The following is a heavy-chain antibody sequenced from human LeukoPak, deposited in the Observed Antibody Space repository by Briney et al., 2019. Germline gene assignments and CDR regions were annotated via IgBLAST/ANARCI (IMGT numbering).Heavy chain of an antibody. CDR2: IHHSGTT. D-gene: IGHD3-10*01. CDR3: ARRYFGTGSRWSRYYFDL. Sequence: SETLSLTCTVSGVSISIYYWSWVRQTPGKGLEWIGYIHHSGTTNYNPSLKSRVTIPLDTSKNQFSLNLRSVTDADTAVYYCARRYFGTGSRWSRYYFDLWGQGTLVTVSA. J-gene: IGHJ4*02. CDR1: GVSISIYY. V-gene: IGHV4-59*08.